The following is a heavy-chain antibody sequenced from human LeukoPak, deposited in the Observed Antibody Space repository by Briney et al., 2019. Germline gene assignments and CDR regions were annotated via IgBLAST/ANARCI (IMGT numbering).Heavy chain of an antibody. J-gene: IGHJ4*02. Sequence: GGSLRLSCAASGFTFSSYAMHWVRQAPGKGLEYVSAISSNGGSTYYANSVKGRFTISRDNSKNTLYLQMGSLRTEDMAVYYCARGRIMADYWGQGTLVTVSS. CDR2: ISSNGGST. CDR1: GFTFSSYA. D-gene: IGHD5-24*01. CDR3: ARGRIMADY. V-gene: IGHV3-64*01.